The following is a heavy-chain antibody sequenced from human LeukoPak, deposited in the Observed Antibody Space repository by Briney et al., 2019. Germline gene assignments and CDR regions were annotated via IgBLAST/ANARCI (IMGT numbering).Heavy chain of an antibody. J-gene: IGHJ4*02. CDR3: AKTKPYGTTWYGGID. Sequence: GGSLRLSCAASGFNFSAYSMNWVRQAPGKGLEWVSYISRSSDAIYDADSVKGRFTISRDNSKNTLYIQMNSLRAEDTAVYYCAKTKPYGTTWYGGIDWGQGALVTVSS. CDR2: ISRSSDAI. CDR1: GFNFSAYS. V-gene: IGHV3-48*01. D-gene: IGHD6-13*01.